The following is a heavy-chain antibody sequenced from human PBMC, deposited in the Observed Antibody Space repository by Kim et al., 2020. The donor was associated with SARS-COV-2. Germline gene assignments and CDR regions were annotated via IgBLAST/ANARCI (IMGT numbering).Heavy chain of an antibody. CDR3: ATRYFYDSSGYYYNYFYGRDV. D-gene: IGHD3-22*01. CDR1: GFTFSSYV. V-gene: IGHV3-30*04. Sequence: GGSLRLSCAASGFTFSSYVMHWVRQTPGKGLEWVAVISYDGRITYYADSVKGRFTISRDNSENTLYLQMTSLRAEDTAVYYCATRYFYDSSGYYYNYFYGRDVWGRGTTVTVSS. CDR2: ISYDGRIT. J-gene: IGHJ6*02.